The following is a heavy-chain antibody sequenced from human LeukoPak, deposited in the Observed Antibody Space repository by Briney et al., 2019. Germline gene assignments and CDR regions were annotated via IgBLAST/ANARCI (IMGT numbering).Heavy chain of an antibody. Sequence: GGSLRLSCAASGFTFTNYGMHWVRQAPGKGLEWVAFIRYDGSNKYYADSVKGRFTISRDNSKNTLYLQMNSLRAEDTAVFYCARGHYYYGSWSYQYYFDYWGQGTLVTVSS. CDR3: ARGHYYYGSWSYQYYFDY. CDR2: IRYDGSNK. J-gene: IGHJ4*02. D-gene: IGHD3-10*01. CDR1: GFTFTNYG. V-gene: IGHV3-30*02.